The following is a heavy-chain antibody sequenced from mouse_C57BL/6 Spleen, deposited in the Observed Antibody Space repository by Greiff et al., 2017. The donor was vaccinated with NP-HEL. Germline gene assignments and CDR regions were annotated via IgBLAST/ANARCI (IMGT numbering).Heavy chain of an antibody. CDR2: IDPSDSYT. Sequence: VQLQQPGAELVMPGASVRLSCKASGYTFTSYWMHWVKQRPGQGLEWIGEIDPSDSYTNYNQKFKGKSTLTVDKSSSTAYMQLSSLTSEDSAVYYCARSLPLSESYFDYWGQGTTLTVSS. J-gene: IGHJ2*01. CDR3: ARSLPLSESYFDY. V-gene: IGHV1-69*01. CDR1: GYTFTSYW.